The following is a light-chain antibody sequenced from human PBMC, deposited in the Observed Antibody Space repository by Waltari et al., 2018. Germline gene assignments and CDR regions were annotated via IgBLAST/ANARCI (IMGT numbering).Light chain of an antibody. CDR2: GNN. V-gene: IGLV1-40*01. CDR1: SSNIGAGYD. Sequence: QSVLTQPPSVSGAPGQRVTISCTGRSSNIGAGYDVHWYQQLPGTAPKLLIYGNNNRPSGVPDRFSGSKSGTSASLAITGLQAEDEANYYCQSYDTNLVVFGGGTKLTVL. J-gene: IGLJ2*01. CDR3: QSYDTNLVV.